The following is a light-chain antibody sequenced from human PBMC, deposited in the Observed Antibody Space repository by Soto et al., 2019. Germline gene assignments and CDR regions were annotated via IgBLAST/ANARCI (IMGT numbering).Light chain of an antibody. J-gene: IGKJ1*01. CDR3: QQYGCSPWT. V-gene: IGKV3-20*01. CDR2: GAS. Sequence: EIVLTQSPGTLFLSPGERATLSCRASQSVSSNYLTWYQQKPGQAPRHLIYGASSRATGIPDRFSGSGSGTDFTLAISRLEPEDLAVYYCQQYGCSPWTFGLGTTVEI. CDR1: QSVSSNY.